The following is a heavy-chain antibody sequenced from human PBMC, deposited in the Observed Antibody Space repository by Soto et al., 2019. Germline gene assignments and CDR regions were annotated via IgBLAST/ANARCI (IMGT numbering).Heavy chain of an antibody. Sequence: EVQLVDSGGGLVQPGGSLRLSCAASGFTFSSYSMNWVRQAPGKGLEWVSYISSSSSTIYYADSVKGRFTISRDNAKNSLYLQMNRPRDEDKAVYYCASWGTLEYYLDYWGQGSMVTVSS. D-gene: IGHD7-27*01. J-gene: IGHJ4*02. V-gene: IGHV3-48*02. CDR2: ISSSSSTI. CDR1: GFTFSSYS. CDR3: ASWGTLEYYLDY.